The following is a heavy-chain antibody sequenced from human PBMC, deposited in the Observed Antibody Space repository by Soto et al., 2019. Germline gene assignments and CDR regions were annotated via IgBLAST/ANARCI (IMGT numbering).Heavy chain of an antibody. CDR2: ISAYNGNT. CDR3: ARGKGGYSAYDSDFDF. J-gene: IGHJ4*02. Sequence: QVPLVQSAAEVKKSVASVKVSCKASGFTFRTYGIIWVRQAPGQGLEWMGWISAYNGNTNYAQKFQDRVTMTTDTSTSTAYMELTSLRSDDTAVYYCARGKGGYSAYDSDFDFWGQGTLVTVSS. V-gene: IGHV1-18*01. CDR1: GFTFRTYG. D-gene: IGHD5-12*01.